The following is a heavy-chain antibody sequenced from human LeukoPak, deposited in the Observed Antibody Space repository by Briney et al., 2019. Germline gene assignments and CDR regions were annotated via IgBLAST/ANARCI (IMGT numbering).Heavy chain of an antibody. D-gene: IGHD6-19*01. CDR1: GFTFSNYA. CDR2: ITGSGEST. J-gene: IGHJ4*02. Sequence: GGSLRLSCVASGFTFSNYAMSWVRQAPGKGLEWVSGITGSGESTYYTDSVKGRFTISRDNAKNSLYLQMNSLRAEDTAVYYCARDKAQVAVAGIHDYWGQGTLVTVSS. CDR3: ARDKAQVAVAGIHDY. V-gene: IGHV3-23*01.